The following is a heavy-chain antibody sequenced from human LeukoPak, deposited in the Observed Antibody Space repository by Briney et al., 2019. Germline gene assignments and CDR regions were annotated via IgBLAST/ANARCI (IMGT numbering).Heavy chain of an antibody. CDR2: ISGRGDNT. CDR1: GGSISSGAYD. D-gene: IGHD3-3*01. V-gene: IGHV3-23*01. J-gene: IGHJ4*02. CDR3: AAPYDFWSGYNY. Sequence: LSLTCTVSGGSISSGAYDWSWVRQAPGKGLEWVSVISGRGDNTYYADSVEGRFTISRDNSKNTLFLQMNSLRAEDTAVYYCAAPYDFWSGYNYWGQGTLVTVSS.